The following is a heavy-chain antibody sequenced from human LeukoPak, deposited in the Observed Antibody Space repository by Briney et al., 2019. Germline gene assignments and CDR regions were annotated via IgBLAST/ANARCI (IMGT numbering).Heavy chain of an antibody. Sequence: GSLRLSCAPSGFTLSNAWMSSVPQAPRGRHEWVGRIKSKTDAGTTNYAAPVKARYTFSRAESKNPLCLQMSRLQTKATIAYYCTTGTCCSGDCRPFDYWGQGTLVTVSS. V-gene: IGHV3-15*01. D-gene: IGHD2-21*02. CDR1: GFTLSNAW. J-gene: IGHJ4*02. CDR3: TTGTCCSGDCRPFDY. CDR2: IKSKTDAGTT.